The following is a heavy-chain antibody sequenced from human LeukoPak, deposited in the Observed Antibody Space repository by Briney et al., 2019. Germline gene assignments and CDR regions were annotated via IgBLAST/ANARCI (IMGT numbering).Heavy chain of an antibody. CDR1: XXTFSSXW. CDR3: ARDKEVATTADLGY. V-gene: IGHV3-74*01. J-gene: IGHJ4*02. CDR2: INGDGSRT. D-gene: IGHD5-24*01. Sequence: GSLRLXXXXSXXTFSSXWMHWVRQAPGKGLVWVSRINGDGSRTNNADSVKDRFTISRDNAKNTLYLQMNSLRAEDTAVYYCARDKEVATTADLGYWGQGTLVTVSS.